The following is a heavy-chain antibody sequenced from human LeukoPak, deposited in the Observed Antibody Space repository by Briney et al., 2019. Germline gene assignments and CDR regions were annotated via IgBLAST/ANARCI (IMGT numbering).Heavy chain of an antibody. V-gene: IGHV1-2*02. D-gene: IGHD2-21*02. Sequence: GASAKVCCKASGYTSTGCYIDWVRQAPGHGLGWMVWINPNSGGTNYAQKFQGRVAMTRDTSISTAYMELSRLRSDDTAVYYCARGTYCGGDCIGNWGQGTLVIVSS. CDR2: INPNSGGT. CDR3: ARGTYCGGDCIGN. J-gene: IGHJ4*02. CDR1: GYTSTGCY.